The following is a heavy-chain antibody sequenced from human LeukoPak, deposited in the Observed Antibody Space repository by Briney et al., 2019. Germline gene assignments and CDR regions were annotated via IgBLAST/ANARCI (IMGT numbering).Heavy chain of an antibody. CDR3: AKDRRGVSDIYYYYYMDV. D-gene: IGHD6-13*01. CDR2: IRYDGSNK. Sequence: GGSLRLSCAASGFTFSSYGMHWVRQAPGKGLEWVAFIRYDGSNKYYADSVKGRFTISRDNSKNTLYLQMNSLRAEDTAVYYCAKDRRGVSDIYYYYYMDVWGKGTTVSVSS. CDR1: GFTFSSYG. V-gene: IGHV3-30*02. J-gene: IGHJ6*03.